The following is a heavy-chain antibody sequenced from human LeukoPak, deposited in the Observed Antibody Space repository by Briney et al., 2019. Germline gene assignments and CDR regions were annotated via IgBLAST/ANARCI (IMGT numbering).Heavy chain of an antibody. D-gene: IGHD2-21*01. J-gene: IGHJ5*02. CDR3: ARDDCGGGTRYSIDT. CDR1: GFTFSTYS. V-gene: IGHV3-21*01. Sequence: GGSLRLSCAASGFTFSTYSMNWVRQAPGKGLEWVSSISDSGTYIYYADSVKSRFTISRDNAKNSLFLQMNSLRAEDTAVYYCARDDCGGGTRYSIDTGGKGPLATVSS. CDR2: ISDSGTYI.